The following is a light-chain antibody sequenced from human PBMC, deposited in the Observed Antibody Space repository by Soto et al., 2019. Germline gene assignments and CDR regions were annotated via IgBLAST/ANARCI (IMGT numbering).Light chain of an antibody. CDR3: QQSYSTPRT. CDR2: AAS. V-gene: IGKV1-39*01. J-gene: IGKJ2*01. CDR1: QSISSY. Sequence: DIQMTQSPSSLSASVGDRVTITCRARQSISSYLNWYQQKPGKAPKLLIYAASSLQSGVPSRFSGSGSGTDFTLTISSLQPEDFATYYYQQSYSTPRTFGQRTKLEIK.